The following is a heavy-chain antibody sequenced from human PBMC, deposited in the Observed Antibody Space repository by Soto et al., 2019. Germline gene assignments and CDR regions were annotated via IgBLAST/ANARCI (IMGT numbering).Heavy chain of an antibody. CDR3: AREIGGYGGWFDP. Sequence: QLQLQESGSGLVKPSQTLSLTCAVSGDSISSGDYSWSWIRQPPGKDLEWIGYIYHNGITYYNPSLKSRVTISVDRPKNQFSLKLSSVTAADTAVYYCAREIGGYGGWFDPWGQGTLVIVSS. J-gene: IGHJ5*02. D-gene: IGHD5-12*01. CDR2: IYHNGIT. CDR1: GDSISSGDYS. V-gene: IGHV4-30-2*01.